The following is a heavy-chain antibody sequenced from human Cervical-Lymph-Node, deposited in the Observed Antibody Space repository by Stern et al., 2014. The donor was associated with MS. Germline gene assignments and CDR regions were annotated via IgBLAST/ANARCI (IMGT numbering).Heavy chain of an antibody. V-gene: IGHV3-9*01. J-gene: IGHJ4*02. CDR1: GFTFDDYA. D-gene: IGHD2-2*01. CDR2: ISWNSGSI. CDR3: AKADCSSTSCNFDY. Sequence: QLVESGGGLVQPGRALRLSCAASGFTFDDYAMHWVRQAPGKGLEWVSGISWNSGSIGYADSVKGRFTISRDNAKNSLYLQMNSLRAEDTALYYCAKADCSSTSCNFDYWGQGTLVTVSS.